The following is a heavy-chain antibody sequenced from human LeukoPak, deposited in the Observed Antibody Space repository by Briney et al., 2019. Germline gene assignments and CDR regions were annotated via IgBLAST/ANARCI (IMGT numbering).Heavy chain of an antibody. CDR1: GGSFSGYY. J-gene: IGHJ5*02. D-gene: IGHD1-26*01. V-gene: IGHV4-59*01. Sequence: PSETLSLTCAVYGGSFSGYYWSWIRQPPGKSLEWIGYIYSSGSTSYNPSLRSRLTIAVDTSKNQFSLKLDSVSAADTAVYYCARDSAAGTWWFDTWGQGTLVTVSS. CDR3: ARDSAAGTWWFDT. CDR2: IYSSGST.